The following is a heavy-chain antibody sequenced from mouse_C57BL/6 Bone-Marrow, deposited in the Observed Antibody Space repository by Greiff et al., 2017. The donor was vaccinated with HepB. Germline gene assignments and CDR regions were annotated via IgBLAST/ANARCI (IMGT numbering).Heavy chain of an antibody. CDR3: ARGGNRPYYAMDY. CDR2: ISSGSSTI. V-gene: IGHV5-17*01. CDR1: GFTFSDYG. D-gene: IGHD2-1*01. J-gene: IGHJ4*01. Sequence: EVMLVESGGGLVKPGGSLKLSCAASGFTFSDYGMHWVRQAPEKGLEWVAYISSGSSTIYYADTVKGRFTISRDNAKNTLFLQMTSLRSEDTAMYYCARGGNRPYYAMDYWGQGTSVTVSS.